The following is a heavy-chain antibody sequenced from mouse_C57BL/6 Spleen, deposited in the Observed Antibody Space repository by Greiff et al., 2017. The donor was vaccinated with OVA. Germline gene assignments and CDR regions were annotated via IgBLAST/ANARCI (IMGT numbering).Heavy chain of an antibody. CDR2: THPSDSDT. CDR3: AIFTTVVAPAMDY. V-gene: IGHV1-74*01. Sequence: QVQLQQPGAELVKPGASVKVSCKASGYTFTSYWMHWVKQRPGQGLEWIGRTHPSDSDTNYNQKFKGKATLTVDKSSSTAYMQLSSLTSEDSAVYYCAIFTTVVAPAMDYWGQGTSVTVSS. D-gene: IGHD1-1*01. CDR1: GYTFTSYW. J-gene: IGHJ4*01.